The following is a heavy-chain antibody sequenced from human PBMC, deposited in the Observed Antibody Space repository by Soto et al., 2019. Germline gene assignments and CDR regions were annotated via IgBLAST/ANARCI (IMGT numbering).Heavy chain of an antibody. V-gene: IGHV4-39*01. CDR1: GGSISSSSYY. CDR3: ARVGVKNNWFDP. Sequence: SETLSLTCTVSGGSISSSSYYWGWIRQPPGKGLEWIGSIYYSGSTYYNPSLKSRVTISVDTSKNQFSLKLSSVTAADTAVYYCARVGVKNNWFDPWGQGTRVTVSS. CDR2: IYYSGST. J-gene: IGHJ5*02. D-gene: IGHD3-16*01.